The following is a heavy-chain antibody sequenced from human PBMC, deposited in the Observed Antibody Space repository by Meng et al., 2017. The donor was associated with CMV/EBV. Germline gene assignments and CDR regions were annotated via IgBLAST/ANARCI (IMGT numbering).Heavy chain of an antibody. CDR2: ISYGGINT. CDR3: ARDRGASVVAAARGYFYYGMDV. D-gene: IGHD2-15*01. Sequence: GESLKISCAASGFTFTNNAMHWVRQAPGKGLEWVAVISYGGINTYHADPVRGRFTISRDNSKNTVYLQMNSLRADDTAVYYRARDRGASVVAAARGYFYYGMDVWGQGTTVTVSS. J-gene: IGHJ6*02. V-gene: IGHV3-30-3*01. CDR1: GFTFTNNA.